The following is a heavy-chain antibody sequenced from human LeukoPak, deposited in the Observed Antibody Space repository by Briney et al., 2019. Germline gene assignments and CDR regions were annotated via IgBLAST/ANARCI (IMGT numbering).Heavy chain of an antibody. J-gene: IGHJ4*02. CDR1: GYTFTSYD. D-gene: IGHD3-3*01. CDR2: MNPNSGNT. Sequence: ASVKVSCKASGYTFTSYDINLVRQATGQGLEWMGWMNPNSGNTGYAQKFQGRVTITRNISITTAYMELSSLRSDDTAVYYCARGEGWSDYYRSLAYWGQGTLVSVSS. V-gene: IGHV1-8*03. CDR3: ARGEGWSDYYRSLAY.